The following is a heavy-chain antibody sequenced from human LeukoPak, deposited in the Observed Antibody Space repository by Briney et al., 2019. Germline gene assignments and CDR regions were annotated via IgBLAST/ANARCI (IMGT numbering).Heavy chain of an antibody. Sequence: GSLRLSCAASGFTFSSYSMNWVRQPPGKGLEWIGEINHSGSTNYNPSLKSRVTISVDTSKNQFSLKLSSVTAADTAVYYCARGASIWSGYMDVWGQGATVTVSS. V-gene: IGHV4-34*01. J-gene: IGHJ6*02. D-gene: IGHD3-3*01. CDR3: ARGASIWSGYMDV. CDR1: GFTFSSYS. CDR2: INHSGST.